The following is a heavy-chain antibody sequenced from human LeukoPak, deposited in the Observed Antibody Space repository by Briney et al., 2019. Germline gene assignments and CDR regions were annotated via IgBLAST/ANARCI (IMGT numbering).Heavy chain of an antibody. CDR2: IYYSGST. J-gene: IGHJ6*03. CDR3: ARGSRSSTSNYYMDV. D-gene: IGHD2-2*01. V-gene: IGHV4-59*01. CDR1: GGSISSYY. Sequence: SETLSLTCTVSGGSISSYYWSWIRQPPGRGLEWIGYIYYSGSTNYNPSLKSRVTISVDTSKNQFSLKLSSVTAADTAVYYCARGSRSSTSNYYMDVWGKGTTVTISS.